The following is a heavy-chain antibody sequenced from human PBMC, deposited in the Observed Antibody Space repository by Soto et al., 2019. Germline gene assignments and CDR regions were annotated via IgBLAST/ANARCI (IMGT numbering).Heavy chain of an antibody. CDR3: ARDEGGWNSIEGGFVKFNLDY. J-gene: IGHJ4*02. D-gene: IGHD1-7*01. Sequence: QVQLVQSGAEVKKPGASVKVSCKTSGYTFSMHAIHWVRQAPGQGLEWMGWINAGNGDTKYSEKFQDRVAITRDAYASAANMEVRSLRSEDTAIYYCARDEGGWNSIEGGFVKFNLDYWGQGSVVTVSS. V-gene: IGHV1-3*01. CDR1: GYTFSMHA. CDR2: INAGNGDT.